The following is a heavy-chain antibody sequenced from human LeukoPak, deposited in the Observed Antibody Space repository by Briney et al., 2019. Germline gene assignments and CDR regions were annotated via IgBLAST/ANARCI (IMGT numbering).Heavy chain of an antibody. CDR3: ARLYSSSLGRVFDY. Sequence: PSDTLSLTCTVSGGSLNRHHWSWLRHPPGKGREGLGYIYYSGSTNYNPSLKSRITISVDTSKNQFSLKLSSVTAADTAVYFCARLYSSSLGRVFDYWGQGTLVTVSS. CDR2: IYYSGST. CDR1: GGSLNRHH. V-gene: IGHV4-59*07. J-gene: IGHJ4*02. D-gene: IGHD6-13*01.